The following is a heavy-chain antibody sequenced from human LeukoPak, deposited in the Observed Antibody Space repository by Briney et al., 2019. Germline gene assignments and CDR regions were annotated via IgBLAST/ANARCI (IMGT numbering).Heavy chain of an antibody. Sequence: GGSLRLSCAASGFTFNNYWMSWVRQAPGKGLEWVSSISSSSSYIYYADSVKGRFTISRDNAKNSLYLQMNSLRAEDTAVYYCAREYGDYEWPSFDYWGQGTLVTVSS. CDR3: AREYGDYEWPSFDY. CDR2: ISSSSSYI. CDR1: GFTFNNYW. D-gene: IGHD4-17*01. J-gene: IGHJ4*02. V-gene: IGHV3-21*01.